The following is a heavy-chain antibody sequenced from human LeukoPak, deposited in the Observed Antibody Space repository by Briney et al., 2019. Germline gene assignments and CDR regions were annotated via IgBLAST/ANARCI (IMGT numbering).Heavy chain of an antibody. CDR1: GFTFSNFW. D-gene: IGHD6-13*01. CDR2: INTDGRYI. Sequence: GGCLRLSCAASGFTFSNFWMHWVRQAPGKGLVWVSRINTDGRYISYADSVKGRYSISRDNAKNTLYLQMNSLRAEDTAVYYCARVPATGSWFDPWGQGTLVTVSS. J-gene: IGHJ5*02. V-gene: IGHV3-74*01. CDR3: ARVPATGSWFDP.